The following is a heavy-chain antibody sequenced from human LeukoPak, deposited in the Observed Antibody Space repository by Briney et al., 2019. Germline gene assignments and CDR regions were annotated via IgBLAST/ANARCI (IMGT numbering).Heavy chain of an antibody. CDR3: ARDQGYSGYDYFDY. CDR1: GFTFSSYW. J-gene: IGHJ4*02. D-gene: IGHD5-12*01. V-gene: IGHV3-48*04. CDR2: ISSSRSTI. Sequence: GGSLRLSCAASGFTFSSYWMSWVRQAPGKGLEWISYISSSRSTIYYADSVKGRFTISRDNAKNSLYLRMNSLRAEDTAVYYCARDQGYSGYDYFDYWGQGTLVTVSS.